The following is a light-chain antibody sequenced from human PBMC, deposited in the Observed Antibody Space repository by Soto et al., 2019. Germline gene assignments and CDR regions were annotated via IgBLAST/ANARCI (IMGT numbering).Light chain of an antibody. J-gene: IGKJ2*01. V-gene: IGKV1-39*01. CDR1: QSISTY. Sequence: DIQMTQSPSSLSAYVGDRVTITCRTSQSISTYLNWYQQKPGKAPKLLIYAASSLQSGVPSRFSGSGSGTDFTLSISILQPEDFTTYYCQQSYNTPYTFGQGTKLEIK. CDR2: AAS. CDR3: QQSYNTPYT.